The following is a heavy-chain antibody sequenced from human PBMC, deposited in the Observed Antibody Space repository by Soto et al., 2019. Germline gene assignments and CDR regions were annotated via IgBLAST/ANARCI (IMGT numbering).Heavy chain of an antibody. CDR2: IIPISGTA. Sequence: VQLVQSGAEVKKPGSSVKVSCKASGGTVSSYAISWVRQAPGQGLEWMGGIIPISGTANYAQKFQGRVTITADESTSTAYMELSSLRSEDTAVYYCARSQGSSTSLEIYYYYYYGMDVWGQGTTLTVSS. CDR3: ARSQGSSTSLEIYYYYYYGMDV. V-gene: IGHV1-69*01. CDR1: GGTVSSYA. D-gene: IGHD2-2*01. J-gene: IGHJ6*02.